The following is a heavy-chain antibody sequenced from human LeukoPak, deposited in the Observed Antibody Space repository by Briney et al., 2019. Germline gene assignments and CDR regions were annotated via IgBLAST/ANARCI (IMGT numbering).Heavy chain of an antibody. CDR3: ARDFPYYYDTSGYYSDS. J-gene: IGHJ5*01. Sequence: GGSLRLSCAASGFTFNSYSMNWVRQAPGKGLEWVSSISGSNSYIYYADSMKGRFTISRDNAKNSLYLQMNSLRAEDTAVYYCARDFPYYYDTSGYYSDSWGQGTLVTVSS. CDR1: GFTFNSYS. V-gene: IGHV3-21*01. CDR2: ISGSNSYI. D-gene: IGHD3-22*01.